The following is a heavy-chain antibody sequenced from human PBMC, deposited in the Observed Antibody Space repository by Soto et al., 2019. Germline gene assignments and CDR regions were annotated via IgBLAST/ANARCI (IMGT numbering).Heavy chain of an antibody. D-gene: IGHD4-17*01. Sequence: EVQLVESGGGLVQPGGSLRLSCAASGFSFSTSYMAWVRQAPGKGLEWVAKIKQDGSEKYYVDSVKGRFTISRDNAKNSLYLQMNSLRAEDTAVYYCARGRDYGLYWGQGTLVTVSS. CDR1: GFSFSTSY. CDR2: IKQDGSEK. V-gene: IGHV3-7*01. CDR3: ARGRDYGLY. J-gene: IGHJ4*02.